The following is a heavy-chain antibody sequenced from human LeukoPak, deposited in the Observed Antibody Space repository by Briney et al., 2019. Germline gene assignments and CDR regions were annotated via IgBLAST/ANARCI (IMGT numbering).Heavy chain of an antibody. J-gene: IGHJ4*02. CDR3: ARGRAYYYDSSGLAPDY. CDR2: MNPNSGNT. Sequence: DSVKVSCKASVCTFTSYDINWVRQATGQGLEWMGWMNPNSGNTGYAQKFQGRVTMTRNTSISTAYMELSSLRSEDTAVYYCARGRAYYYDSSGLAPDYWGQGTLVTVSS. D-gene: IGHD3-22*01. CDR1: VCTFTSYD. V-gene: IGHV1-8*01.